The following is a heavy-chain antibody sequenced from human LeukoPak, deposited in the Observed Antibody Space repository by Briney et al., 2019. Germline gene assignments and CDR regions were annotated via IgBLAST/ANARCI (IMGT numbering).Heavy chain of an antibody. J-gene: IGHJ4*02. Sequence: GGSLRLSCAASGFTFSSYAMHWVRQAPGKGLEWVAVISYDGSNKYYADSVKGRFTISRDNSKNTLYLQMNSLRAEDTAVYYCASPYSGYDYNFDHWGQGTLVTVSS. CDR1: GFTFSSYA. V-gene: IGHV3-30-3*01. CDR2: ISYDGSNK. D-gene: IGHD5-12*01. CDR3: ASPYSGYDYNFDH.